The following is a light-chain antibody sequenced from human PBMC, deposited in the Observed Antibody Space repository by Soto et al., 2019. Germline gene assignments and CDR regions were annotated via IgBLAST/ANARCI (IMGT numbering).Light chain of an antibody. CDR1: SGYSTYK. V-gene: IGLV9-49*01. CDR2: VGTGGIVA. J-gene: IGLJ3*02. CDR3: GADQGSGSTGV. Sequence: QSVLTQSPSASASLGASVTLTCTLSSGYSTYKVDWYQQRPGKGPQVVMGVGTGGIVASKGDGIPVHFSVLGSGLTRNLAIKNSRKEDEGGCLCGADQGSGSTGVCGGGTTLTVL.